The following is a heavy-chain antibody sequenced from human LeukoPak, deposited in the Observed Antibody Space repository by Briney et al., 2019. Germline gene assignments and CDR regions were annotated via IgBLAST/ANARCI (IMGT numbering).Heavy chain of an antibody. J-gene: IGHJ6*03. D-gene: IGHD3-10*01. V-gene: IGHV3-7*01. CDR2: IKQDGSEK. Sequence: PGGSLRLSCAASGFTFSSYEMNWVRQAPGKGLEWVANIKQDGSEKYYVDSVKGRFTISRDNAKNSLYLQMNSLRAEDTAVYYCARIEVTMVRGVIKYYYYYYMDVWGKGTTVTISS. CDR3: ARIEVTMVRGVIKYYYYYYMDV. CDR1: GFTFSSYE.